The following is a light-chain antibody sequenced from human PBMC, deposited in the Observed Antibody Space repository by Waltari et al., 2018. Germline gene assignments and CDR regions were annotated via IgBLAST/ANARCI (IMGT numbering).Light chain of an antibody. J-gene: IGLJ3*02. CDR1: PGPHPSTSY. CDR2: KGI. CDR3: SMYMGSGVWV. Sequence: QTVVTQVPSLSVSPGGTVTHTFALCPGPHPSTSYPTWYQQTPGQPPRTLVYKGISRSSGVPDRFSGSILGNTAALTITGAQADDESDYYCSMYMGSGVWVFGGGTKLTVL. V-gene: IGLV8-61*01.